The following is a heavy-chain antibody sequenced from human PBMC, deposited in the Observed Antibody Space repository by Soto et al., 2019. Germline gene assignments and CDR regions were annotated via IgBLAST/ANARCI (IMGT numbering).Heavy chain of an antibody. V-gene: IGHV1-8*01. D-gene: IGHD2-15*01. CDR2: MNPNSGNT. CDR3: ARQDCSGGSCLTDYYYGMDV. J-gene: IGHJ6*02. CDR1: GYTFTSYD. Sequence: ASVKVSCKASGYTFTSYDINWVRQATGQGLEWMGWMNPNSGNTGYAQKFQGRVTMTRNTSISTADMELSSLRSEDTAVYYCARQDCSGGSCLTDYYYGMDVWGQGTTVTVSS.